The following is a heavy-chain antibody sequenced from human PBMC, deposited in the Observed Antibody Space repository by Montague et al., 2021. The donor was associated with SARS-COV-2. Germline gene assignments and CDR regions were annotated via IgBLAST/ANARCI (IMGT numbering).Heavy chain of an antibody. CDR2: IDWDDDK. Sequence: PALGKPTQTLTLTCTFSGFSLSTSGMCVSWIRQPPGKALEWLARIDWDDDKYYSTSLKTRLTISKDTSKNQVVLTMTNMDPVDTATYYCARIRYDILTGYQTLFDYWGQGTLVTVSS. CDR1: GFSLSTSGMC. D-gene: IGHD3-9*01. J-gene: IGHJ4*02. V-gene: IGHV2-70*11. CDR3: ARIRYDILTGYQTLFDY.